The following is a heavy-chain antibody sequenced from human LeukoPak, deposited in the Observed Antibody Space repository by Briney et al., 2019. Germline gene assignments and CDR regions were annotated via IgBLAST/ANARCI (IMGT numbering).Heavy chain of an antibody. D-gene: IGHD2-15*01. CDR3: ARGCSGGSCYSYFDY. V-gene: IGHV1-69*11. J-gene: IGHJ4*02. CDR1: GGTFSSYA. CDR2: IIPILGTA. Sequence: SVKVSCKASGGTFSSYAISWVRQAPGQGLEWMGRIIPILGTANYAQKFQGRVTITTDESTSTAYMELSSLRSEDPAVYYCARGCSGGSCYSYFDYWGQGTLVTVSS.